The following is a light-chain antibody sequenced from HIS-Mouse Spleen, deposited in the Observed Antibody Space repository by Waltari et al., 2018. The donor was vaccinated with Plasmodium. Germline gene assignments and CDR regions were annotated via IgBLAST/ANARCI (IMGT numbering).Light chain of an antibody. J-gene: IGKJ1*01. CDR1: QSVSSSY. V-gene: IGKV3-20*01. CDR2: GAS. CDR3: QQYGSSSWT. Sequence: EIVLTQSPGTLSLSPGERATLSCRASQSVSSSYLAWYQQKPGQAPRPLSYGASSRGTGIPDRFSGSGSGTDFTLTISRLEPEDFAVYYCQQYGSSSWTFGQGTKVEIK.